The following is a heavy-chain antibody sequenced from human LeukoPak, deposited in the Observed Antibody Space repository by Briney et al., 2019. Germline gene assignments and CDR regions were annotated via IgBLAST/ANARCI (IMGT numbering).Heavy chain of an antibody. CDR1: GYTFTGYY. J-gene: IGHJ3*02. Sequence: ASVKVSCKASGYTFTGYYMHWVRQAPGQGLEWMGWINPNSGGTNYAQKFQGRVTMTRDTSISTAYMELSRLRSDDTAVYYCARVGGSGWSQGAFDIWGQGTMVTVSS. V-gene: IGHV1-2*02. CDR3: ARVGGSGWSQGAFDI. CDR2: INPNSGGT. D-gene: IGHD6-19*01.